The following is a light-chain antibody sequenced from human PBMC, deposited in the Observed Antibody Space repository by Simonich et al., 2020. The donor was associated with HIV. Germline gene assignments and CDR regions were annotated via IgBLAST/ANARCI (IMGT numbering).Light chain of an antibody. CDR2: NDS. Sequence: SYELTQPPSVSVSPGQTARITCSGDALPKQYAYWYQQKPGQAPVLVIYNDSERPSGIPERFSGSSSGTTVTLTISGVQAEDEADYYCQSADSSGTVVFGGGTKLTFL. V-gene: IGLV3-25*03. CDR3: QSADSSGTVV. CDR1: ALPKQY. J-gene: IGLJ2*01.